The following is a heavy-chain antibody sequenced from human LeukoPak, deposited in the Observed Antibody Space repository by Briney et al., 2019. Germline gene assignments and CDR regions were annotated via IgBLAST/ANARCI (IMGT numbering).Heavy chain of an antibody. CDR2: ISYDGSNK. Sequence: GRSLRLSCAASGFTFSSYAMHWVRQAPGKGLEWVAVISYDGSNKYYADSVKGRFTISRDNSKNTLYLQMNSLRAEDTAVYYCARGRFLEWLLYFDYWGQGILVTVSS. CDR1: GFTFSSYA. J-gene: IGHJ4*02. D-gene: IGHD3-3*01. V-gene: IGHV3-30*01. CDR3: ARGRFLEWLLYFDY.